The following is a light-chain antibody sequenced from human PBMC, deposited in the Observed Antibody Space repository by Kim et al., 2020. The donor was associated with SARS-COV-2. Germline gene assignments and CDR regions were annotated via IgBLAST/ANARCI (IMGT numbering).Light chain of an antibody. J-gene: IGLJ3*02. CDR3: QAWDSSTGV. Sequence: SYELIQPPSVSVSPGQTASITCSGDKLGDKYACWYQQKPGQSPVLVIYQDNKRPSGIPERFSGSNSGNTATLTVSGTQAMDEADYYCQAWDSSTGVFGGGTQLTVL. V-gene: IGLV3-1*01. CDR1: KLGDKY. CDR2: QDN.